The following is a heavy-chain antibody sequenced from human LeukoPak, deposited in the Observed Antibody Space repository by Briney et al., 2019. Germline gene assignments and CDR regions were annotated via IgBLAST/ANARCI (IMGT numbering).Heavy chain of an antibody. CDR3: ARDRHDSSDYYYVTWFDP. CDR2: INPNSGDP. CDR1: GYTFTDSY. V-gene: IGHV1-2*06. J-gene: IGHJ5*02. Sequence: ASVKVSCKTSGYTFTDSYIHWVRQAPGQGLEWMGRINPNSGDPNYPQKFQGRVTMTRDTSISTAYMEMSSLTSDDTAVYYCARDRHDSSDYYYVTWFDPWGQGTLVTVSS. D-gene: IGHD3-22*01.